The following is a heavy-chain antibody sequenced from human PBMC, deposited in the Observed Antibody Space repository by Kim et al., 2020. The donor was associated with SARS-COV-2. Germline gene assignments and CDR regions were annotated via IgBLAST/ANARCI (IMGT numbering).Heavy chain of an antibody. Sequence: GGSLRLSCAASGFTFSSYTMTWVRQAPGKGLEWVSSLSAGSDHTYHADSVKGRFTISRDNSINALYLQMNSLRAEDTAVYYCAKGMTDYYSRLDYWGQGTLVTVSS. D-gene: IGHD3-9*01. CDR2: LSAGSDHT. CDR3: AKGMTDYYSRLDY. CDR1: GFTFSSYT. J-gene: IGHJ4*02. V-gene: IGHV3-23*01.